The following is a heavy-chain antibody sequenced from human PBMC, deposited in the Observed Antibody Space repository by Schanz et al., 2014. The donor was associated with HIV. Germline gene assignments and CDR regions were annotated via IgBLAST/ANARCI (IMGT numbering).Heavy chain of an antibody. Sequence: EVQLLESGGGLVQPGGSLRLSCAAPGFTFSTYAMSWVRQAPGKGLEWVSAISGSGGNTYYADSVKGRFTISRDNSKNTVYLQMNSLRAEDTAIYYCARSPDWAGTDAFDIWGQGTMVTVSS. CDR3: ARSPDWAGTDAFDI. CDR1: GFTFSTYA. J-gene: IGHJ3*02. V-gene: IGHV3-23*01. CDR2: ISGSGGNT. D-gene: IGHD6-19*01.